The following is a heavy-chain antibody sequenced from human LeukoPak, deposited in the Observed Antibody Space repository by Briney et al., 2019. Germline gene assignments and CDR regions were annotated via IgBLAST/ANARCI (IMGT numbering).Heavy chain of an antibody. CDR1: GYTFTGYY. Sequence: ASVKVSCKASGYTFTGYYMHWVRQAPGQGLEWMGWINPNSGGTNYAQKFQGRVTMTRDTSISTAYMELSRLRSDDTAVYYCARGPRIFGMVILVNWFDPWGQGTPVTVSS. CDR2: INPNSGGT. D-gene: IGHD3-3*02. J-gene: IGHJ5*02. V-gene: IGHV1-2*02. CDR3: ARGPRIFGMVILVNWFDP.